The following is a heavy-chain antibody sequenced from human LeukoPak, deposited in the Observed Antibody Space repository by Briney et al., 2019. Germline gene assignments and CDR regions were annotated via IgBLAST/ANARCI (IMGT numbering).Heavy chain of an antibody. V-gene: IGHV1-18*01. CDR2: ISAYNGNT. Sequence: GASVKVSCKASGYTFTSYGISWVRQAPGQGLEWMGWISAYNGNTNYAQKLQGRVTMTRDTSISTAYMELSRLRSDDTAVYYCARDIPLWSGDLWPQFDQWGQGTLVTVSS. CDR3: ARDIPLWSGDLWPQFDQ. J-gene: IGHJ4*02. D-gene: IGHD3-10*01. CDR1: GYTFTSYG.